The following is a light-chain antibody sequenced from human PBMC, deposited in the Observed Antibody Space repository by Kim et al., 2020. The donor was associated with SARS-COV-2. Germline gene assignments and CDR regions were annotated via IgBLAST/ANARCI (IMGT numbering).Light chain of an antibody. CDR2: GAS. CDR1: QSVSSY. CDR3: QQYNNWPQT. J-gene: IGKJ2*01. V-gene: IGKV3-15*01. Sequence: EIVMTQSPATLSVSPGERATLSCRASQSVSSYLAWYQQKPGQAPRLLIYGASTRATTFPARFSGSGSGTEFTLTISSLQSEDFAVYYCQQYNNWPQTFGQGTKLEI.